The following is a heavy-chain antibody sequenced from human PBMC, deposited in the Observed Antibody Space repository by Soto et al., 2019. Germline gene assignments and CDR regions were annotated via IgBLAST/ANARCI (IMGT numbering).Heavy chain of an antibody. Sequence: PSETLSLTCTVSGGSISSYYWSWIRQPPGKGLEWIGYIYYSGSTNYNPSLKSRVTISVDTSKNQFSLKLSSVTAADTAVYYCAGIRGYCSGGSCPTVVDYWGQGTLVTVSS. CDR3: AGIRGYCSGGSCPTVVDY. CDR2: IYYSGST. J-gene: IGHJ4*02. D-gene: IGHD2-15*01. CDR1: GGSISSYY. V-gene: IGHV4-59*01.